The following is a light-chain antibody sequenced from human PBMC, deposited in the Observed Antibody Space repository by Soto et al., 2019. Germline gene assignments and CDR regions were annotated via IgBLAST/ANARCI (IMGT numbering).Light chain of an antibody. Sequence: QSVLTQPASVSGSPGQSVTISCAGTSGDVGGYNYVSWYQQHPGKAPKLMIHAVTNRPSGVSNRFSGSKSGDTASLTISSLQAEDEADYHCCSYTGASTYVFGTGTKLTVL. V-gene: IGLV2-14*01. CDR2: AVT. CDR1: SGDVGGYNY. CDR3: CSYTGASTYV. J-gene: IGLJ1*01.